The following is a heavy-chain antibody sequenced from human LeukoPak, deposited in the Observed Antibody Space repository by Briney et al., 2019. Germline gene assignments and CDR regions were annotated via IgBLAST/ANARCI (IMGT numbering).Heavy chain of an antibody. Sequence: GGSLRLSCAASGFTFSIYAMSWVRQAPGKGLDWVSGISASSDSTYYADSVKGRFTISRDNSKNTLYLQMNSLGAADTAVYYCAKDRAGYSGARGFDCWGQGTLVTVSS. CDR3: AKDRAGYSGARGFDC. D-gene: IGHD5-12*01. CDR1: GFTFSIYA. CDR2: ISASSDST. J-gene: IGHJ4*02. V-gene: IGHV3-23*01.